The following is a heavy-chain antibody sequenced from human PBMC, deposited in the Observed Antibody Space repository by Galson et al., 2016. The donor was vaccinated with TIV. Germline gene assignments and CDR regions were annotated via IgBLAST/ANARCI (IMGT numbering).Heavy chain of an antibody. CDR2: IKQDGSEK. D-gene: IGHD1-7*01. V-gene: IGHV3-7*01. J-gene: IGHJ3*02. CDR3: ARNNWNYEGAFDI. CDR1: GFTFSDYF. Sequence: SLRLSCAASGFTFSDYFMTWIRQAPGKGLEWVANIKQDGSEKHYVDSVKGRFTISRDNAKNSLYLQMNSLRAEDTAVYYCARNNWNYEGAFDIWGQGTMVTVSS.